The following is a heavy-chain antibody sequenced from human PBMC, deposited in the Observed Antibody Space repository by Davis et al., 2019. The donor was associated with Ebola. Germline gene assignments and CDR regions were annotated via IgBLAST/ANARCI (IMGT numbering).Heavy chain of an antibody. Sequence: SETLSLTCTVSGGSISSNNFYWGWIRQPPGKGLEWIGSIYYRGTTYYTPSIKSRVTISVDTSKNQFPLKLTSVSATDTAIYYCARRRLSFEAIDYWGQGTLVTVSS. V-gene: IGHV4-39*01. J-gene: IGHJ4*02. CDR3: ARRRLSFEAIDY. D-gene: IGHD1-26*01. CDR1: GGSISSNNFY. CDR2: IYYRGTT.